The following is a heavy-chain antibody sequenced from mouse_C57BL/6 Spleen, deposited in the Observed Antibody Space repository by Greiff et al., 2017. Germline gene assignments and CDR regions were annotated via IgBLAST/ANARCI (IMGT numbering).Heavy chain of an antibody. CDR2: ISDGGSYT. V-gene: IGHV5-4*01. CDR3: AREGLEDFDY. CDR1: GFTFSSYA. D-gene: IGHD2-4*01. Sequence: DVKLQESGGGLVKPGGSLKLSCAASGFTFSSYAMSWVRQTPEKRLEWVATISDGGSYTYYPDNVKGRFTISRDNAKNNLYLQMSHLKSEDTAMYYCAREGLEDFDYWGQGTTLTVSS. J-gene: IGHJ2*01.